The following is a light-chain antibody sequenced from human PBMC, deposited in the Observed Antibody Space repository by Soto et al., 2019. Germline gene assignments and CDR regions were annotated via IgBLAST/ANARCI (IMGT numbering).Light chain of an antibody. CDR1: QTIDSW. CDR2: EAF. J-gene: IGKJ1*01. Sequence: DIQMTQSPSTLSASVGDRVTITCRASQTIDSWLAWYQQKPGKAPNLLISEAFTLESGVPSRFSGSESGTEFILSISSLQPDDFAYYYCQQYKSYPWTFGQGTKVEIK. CDR3: QQYKSYPWT. V-gene: IGKV1-5*03.